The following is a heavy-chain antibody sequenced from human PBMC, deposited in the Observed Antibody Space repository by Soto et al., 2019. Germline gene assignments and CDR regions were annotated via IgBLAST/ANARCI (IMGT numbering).Heavy chain of an antibody. CDR2: ISSRSDI. J-gene: IGHJ6*02. D-gene: IGHD2-2*02. V-gene: IGHV3-21*01. CDR1: GFTFSTYS. Sequence: GGSLRLSCVGSGFTFSTYSINWVRQAPGKGLEWVSSISSRSDIYYADSVEGRFTISRDNAKNSVSLQMNSLRAEDTAVYYCAREYTAWPLAYGLDVWGQGTTVTVSS. CDR3: AREYTAWPLAYGLDV.